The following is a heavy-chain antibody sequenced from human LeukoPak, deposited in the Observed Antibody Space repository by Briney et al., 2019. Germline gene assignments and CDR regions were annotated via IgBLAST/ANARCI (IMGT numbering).Heavy chain of an antibody. CDR3: ARDGDYYDSSGYYI. V-gene: IGHV3-21*01. CDR1: GFTFSSYS. D-gene: IGHD3-22*01. J-gene: IGHJ3*02. CDR2: ISGSSSYI. Sequence: GGSLRLSCAASGFTFSSYSMNWVRQAPGKGPEWVSSISGSSSYIYYADSVKGRFTISRDNAKNSLYLQMNSLRAEDTAVYYCARDGDYYDSSGYYIWGQGTMVTVSS.